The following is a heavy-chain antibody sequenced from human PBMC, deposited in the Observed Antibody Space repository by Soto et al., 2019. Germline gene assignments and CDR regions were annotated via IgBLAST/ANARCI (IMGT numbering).Heavy chain of an antibody. J-gene: IGHJ4*02. Sequence: GGSLRLSCAASGFTFSSYAMHRVRQAPGKGLEWVAVISYDGSNKYYADSVKGRFTISRDNSKNTLYLQMNSLRAEDTAVYYCARDRGESDLFDYWGQGTLVTVSS. D-gene: IGHD3-16*01. V-gene: IGHV3-30-3*01. CDR2: ISYDGSNK. CDR3: ARDRGESDLFDY. CDR1: GFTFSSYA.